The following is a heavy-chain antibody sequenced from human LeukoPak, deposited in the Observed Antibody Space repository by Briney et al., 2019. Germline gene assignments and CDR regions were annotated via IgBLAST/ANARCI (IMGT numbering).Heavy chain of an antibody. V-gene: IGHV3-21*01. Sequence: PGGSLRLSCAASGLTFSSYSMNWVRQAPGKGLEWVSSISSSSSYIYYADSVKGRFTISRDNAKNSLYLQMNSLRAEDTAVYYCARGRDGYNFDYWGQGTLVTVSS. CDR2: ISSSSSYI. CDR3: ARGRDGYNFDY. CDR1: GLTFSSYS. D-gene: IGHD5-24*01. J-gene: IGHJ4*02.